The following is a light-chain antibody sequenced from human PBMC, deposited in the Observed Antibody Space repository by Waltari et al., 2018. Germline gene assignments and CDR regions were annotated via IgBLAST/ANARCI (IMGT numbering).Light chain of an antibody. Sequence: EIVLTQSPGTLSLFPGERATLSCRASQSVNNNYLAWYQQKPGQAPRPLIYCASNRATGISDRFSGSGSGTDFTLTISRLEPADSAVYYCQQYSSPSMYIFGQGTKLEMK. CDR2: CAS. J-gene: IGKJ2*01. V-gene: IGKV3-20*01. CDR3: QQYSSPSMYI. CDR1: QSVNNNY.